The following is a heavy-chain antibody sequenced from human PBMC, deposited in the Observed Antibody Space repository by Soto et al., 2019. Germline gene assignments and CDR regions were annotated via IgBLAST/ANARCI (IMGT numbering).Heavy chain of an antibody. CDR1: GYTFTSHG. CDR3: ARDRSPYNDILPAYWGRHHLIED. CDR2: ISAYNGNT. D-gene: IGHD3-9*01. J-gene: IGHJ4*02. Sequence: ASVKVSCKASGYTFTSHGSHSARQAPAQGLEWMGWISAYNGNTNYAQKLQGRVSMTTDTSTSTAYMELRSLRADDTAVYYCARDRSPYNDILPAYWGRHHLIEDWGEGTLVTVS. V-gene: IGHV1-18*01.